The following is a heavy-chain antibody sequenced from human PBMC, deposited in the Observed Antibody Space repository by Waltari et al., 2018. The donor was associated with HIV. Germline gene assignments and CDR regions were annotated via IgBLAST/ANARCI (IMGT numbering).Heavy chain of an antibody. J-gene: IGHJ4*02. CDR1: GGPITSSSYY. D-gene: IGHD3-10*01. CDR2: IYYSGST. Sequence: QLQLQESGPAPAKPSQPLSLTCTVSGGPITSSSYYWGWIRQPPGKGLEWIGSIYYSGSTYYNPSLKRRVTISVDTAKNQFSLKLSSVTAADTAVYYCARVSYGSGGLDYWGQGTLVTVSS. CDR3: ARVSYGSGGLDY. V-gene: IGHV4-39*07.